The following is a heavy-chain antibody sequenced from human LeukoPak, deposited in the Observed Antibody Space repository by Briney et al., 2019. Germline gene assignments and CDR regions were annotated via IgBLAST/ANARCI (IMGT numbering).Heavy chain of an antibody. J-gene: IGHJ4*02. CDR3: ARDSSAHFDY. CDR2: FYYSGST. V-gene: IGHV4-59*01. CDR1: GGSISSYY. Sequence: SETPSLTCTVSGGSISSYYWSWIRQPPGKGLEWIGYFYYSGSTDYNPSLKSRVTISVDTSKNQFSLNLSSVTAADTAVYYCARDSSAHFDYWGQGTLVTVSS.